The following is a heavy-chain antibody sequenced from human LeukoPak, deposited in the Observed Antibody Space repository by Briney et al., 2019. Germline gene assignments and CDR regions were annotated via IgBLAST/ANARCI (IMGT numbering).Heavy chain of an antibody. D-gene: IGHD6-19*01. CDR1: GFTFSNYW. CDR2: INQDGSGK. CDR3: ASSVTGTAAGN. V-gene: IGHV3-7*03. Sequence: GGSLRLSCAASGFTFSNYWMSWVRQAPGKGLEWVANINQDGSGKYYVDSVEGRFTISRDNAKNSLYLQMNSLRAEDTAVYYCASSVTGTAAGNWGQGTLVTVSS. J-gene: IGHJ4*02.